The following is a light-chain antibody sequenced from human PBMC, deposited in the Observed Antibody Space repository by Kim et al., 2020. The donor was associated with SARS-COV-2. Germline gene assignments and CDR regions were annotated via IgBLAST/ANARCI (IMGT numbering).Light chain of an antibody. CDR2: DTN. CDR3: SLYYSAIVI. J-gene: IGLJ2*01. Sequence: QSVVTQEPSLTVSPGGTVTLTCGSSTGAVTNGHFPYWFQQKPGQAPRTLIHDTNNKHSWTPARFSGSLLGGKAALTLSGAQPEDEAEYFCSLYYSAIVIFGGGTQLTVL. CDR1: TGAVTNGHF. V-gene: IGLV7-46*01.